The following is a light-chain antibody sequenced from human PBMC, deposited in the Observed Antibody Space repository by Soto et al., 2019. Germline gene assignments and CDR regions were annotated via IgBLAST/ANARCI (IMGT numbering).Light chain of an antibody. V-gene: IGLV6-57*01. CDR3: QSYDSSNQV. CDR1: SGSIASNY. CDR2: EDN. Sequence: NFMLTQPHSVSESPGKTVTISCTRSSGSIASNYVQWYQQRPGSSPTTEIYEDNQRPSGVPDRFSCSIDSSTNSASLTISGLKTEDEADYYCQSYDSSNQVFGGGTKLTVL. J-gene: IGLJ3*02.